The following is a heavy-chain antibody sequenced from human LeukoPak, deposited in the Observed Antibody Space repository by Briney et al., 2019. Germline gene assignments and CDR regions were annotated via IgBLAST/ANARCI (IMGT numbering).Heavy chain of an antibody. Sequence: ASVKVSCKASGFTFTSSAMQWVRQARGQRLEWIGWIVVGSGNTNYAQKFQERVTITRDMSTSTAYKELSSLRSEDTAVYYCAAGLHGGSYHLDYWGQGTLVTVSS. J-gene: IGHJ4*02. CDR3: AAGLHGGSYHLDY. CDR1: GFTFTSSA. D-gene: IGHD1-26*01. CDR2: IVVGSGNT. V-gene: IGHV1-58*02.